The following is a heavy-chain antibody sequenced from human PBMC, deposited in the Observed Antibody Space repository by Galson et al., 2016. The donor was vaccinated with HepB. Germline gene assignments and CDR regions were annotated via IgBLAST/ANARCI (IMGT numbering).Heavy chain of an antibody. CDR3: ARRGGPYRDRGYCREGSCGMFDY. J-gene: IGHJ4*02. D-gene: IGHD2-15*01. V-gene: IGHV1-18*01. CDR1: SYPFTSYG. CDR2: ISAYNGNT. Sequence: SVKVSCKASSYPFTSYGITWVRQAPGQGLEWMGWISAYNGNTDYAQNFQGRVAMTTDTSTSTAYMELRSLRSDDTAVYYCARRGGPYRDRGYCREGSCGMFDYWGQGTLVTVSS.